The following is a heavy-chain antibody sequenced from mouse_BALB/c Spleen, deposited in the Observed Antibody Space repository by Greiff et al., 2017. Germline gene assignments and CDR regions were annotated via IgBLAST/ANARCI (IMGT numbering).Heavy chain of an antibody. CDR1: GYTFTSYW. Sequence: QVQLKESGAELAKPGASVKMSCKASGYTFTSYWMHWVKQRPGQGLEWIGYINPSTGYTEYNQKFKDKATLTADKSSSTAYMQLSSLTSEDSAVYYCARRAARATFDYWGQGTTLTVSS. V-gene: IGHV1-7*01. CDR3: ARRAARATFDY. D-gene: IGHD3-1*01. J-gene: IGHJ2*01. CDR2: INPSTGYT.